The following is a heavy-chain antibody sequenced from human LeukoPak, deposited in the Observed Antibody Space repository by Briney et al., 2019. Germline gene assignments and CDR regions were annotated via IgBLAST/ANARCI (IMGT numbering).Heavy chain of an antibody. Sequence: ASETLSLTCTVSGGSISSYYWSWIRQPPGKGLEWIGYIYNSGSTNYNPSLKSRVTISVDTSKNQFSLKLSSVTAADTAVYYCARGAVLWFGELLLGWFDPWGQGTLVTVSS. V-gene: IGHV4-59*08. D-gene: IGHD3-10*01. CDR1: GGSISSYY. J-gene: IGHJ5*02. CDR2: IYNSGST. CDR3: ARGAVLWFGELLLGWFDP.